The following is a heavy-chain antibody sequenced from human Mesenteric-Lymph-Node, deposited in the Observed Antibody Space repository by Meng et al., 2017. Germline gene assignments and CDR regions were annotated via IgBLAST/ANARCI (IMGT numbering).Heavy chain of an antibody. J-gene: IGHJ4*02. CDR1: GFTFSSYE. D-gene: IGHD6-19*01. V-gene: IGHV3-21*01. Sequence: GESLKISCAASGFTFSSYEMNWVRQAPGKGLEWVLSISSSSSYIYYADSVKGRFTISRDNAKNSLYLQMNSLRAEDTAVYYCAAVSGWYDYWGQGTLVTVSS. CDR2: ISSSSSYI. CDR3: AAVSGWYDY.